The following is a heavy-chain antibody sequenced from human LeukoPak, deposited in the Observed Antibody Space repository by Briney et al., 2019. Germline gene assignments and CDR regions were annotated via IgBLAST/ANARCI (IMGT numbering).Heavy chain of an antibody. D-gene: IGHD5-24*01. J-gene: IGHJ4*02. Sequence: PSEILSLTCTVSGGSISSYYWSWIRQPPGKGLEWIGYIYYSGSTNYNPSLKSRVTISVDTSKNQFSLKLSSVTAADTAVYYCARVLEMATIIDYWGQGTLVTVSS. CDR3: ARVLEMATIIDY. CDR2: IYYSGST. CDR1: GGSISSYY. V-gene: IGHV4-59*01.